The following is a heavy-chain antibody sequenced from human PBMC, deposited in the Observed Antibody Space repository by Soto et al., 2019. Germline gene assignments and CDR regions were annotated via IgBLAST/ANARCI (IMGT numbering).Heavy chain of an antibody. CDR2: IKQDGSEK. J-gene: IGHJ3*02. V-gene: IGHV3-7*01. D-gene: IGHD3-10*01. Sequence: GGSLRLSCAASGFTFSSYWMSWVRQAPGKGLEWVANIKQDGSEKYYVDSVKGRFTISRDNAKNSLYLQMNSLRAEDTAVYYCARPLSPSYMVRGVIKDAFDIWGQGTMVTVSS. CDR1: GFTFSSYW. CDR3: ARPLSPSYMVRGVIKDAFDI.